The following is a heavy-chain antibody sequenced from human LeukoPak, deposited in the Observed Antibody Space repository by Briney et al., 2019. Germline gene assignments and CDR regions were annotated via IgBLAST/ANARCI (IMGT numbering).Heavy chain of an antibody. J-gene: IGHJ6*03. Sequence: ASVKVSCKASGYTFTGYYMHWVRQAPGQGLEWMGWINPNSGGTNYAQKFQGRVTMTRDTSISTAYMELSRLRSDDTAVYYCASDAIYSSSWSYYYYYMDVWGKGTTVTVSS. CDR2: INPNSGGT. CDR1: GYTFTGYY. CDR3: ASDAIYSSSWSYYYYYMDV. V-gene: IGHV1-2*02. D-gene: IGHD6-13*01.